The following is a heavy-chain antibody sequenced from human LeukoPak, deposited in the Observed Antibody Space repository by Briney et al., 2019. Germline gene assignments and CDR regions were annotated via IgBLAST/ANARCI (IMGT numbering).Heavy chain of an antibody. Sequence: GGSLRLSCAASGLTFSTYDMNWVRQAPGKGLEWVSFISSSSADIYYTESVKGRFTISRDNAKDSLYLQLNSLRADDTALYYCARSYYDNSPYTGKFDYWGQGSLVTVSS. CDR3: ARSYYDNSPYTGKFDY. V-gene: IGHV3-21*01. J-gene: IGHJ4*02. D-gene: IGHD3-22*01. CDR2: ISSSSADI. CDR1: GLTFSTYD.